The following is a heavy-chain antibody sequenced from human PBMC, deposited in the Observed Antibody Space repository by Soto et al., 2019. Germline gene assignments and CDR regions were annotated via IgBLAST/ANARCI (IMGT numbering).Heavy chain of an antibody. CDR3: ARELAYCSGGNCYMEGAFDI. D-gene: IGHD2-15*01. Sequence: GGSLRLSWAASGATFSSYGRSWVRQAPGKGLEWVSVISGSGDSIYYADSGKGRFTISRDNSKNTLYLQMNSLRAEDTAVYYCARELAYCSGGNCYMEGAFDIWGQGTMVTVSS. CDR2: ISGSGDSI. V-gene: IGHV3-23*01. CDR1: GATFSSYG. J-gene: IGHJ3*02.